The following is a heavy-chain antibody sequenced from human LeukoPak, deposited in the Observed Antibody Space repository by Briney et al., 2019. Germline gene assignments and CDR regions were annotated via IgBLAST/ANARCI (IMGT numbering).Heavy chain of an antibody. Sequence: GGSLRLSCAASGFTFDDYAMHWVRQAPGKGLEWVSGISWNSGSIGYADSVKGRFTISRDNAKNSLYLQMNSLRAEDTALYYCAKDKRSTSYDAFDIWGQGTMDTVSS. CDR3: AKDKRSTSYDAFDI. D-gene: IGHD2-2*01. J-gene: IGHJ3*02. CDR1: GFTFDDYA. V-gene: IGHV3-9*01. CDR2: ISWNSGSI.